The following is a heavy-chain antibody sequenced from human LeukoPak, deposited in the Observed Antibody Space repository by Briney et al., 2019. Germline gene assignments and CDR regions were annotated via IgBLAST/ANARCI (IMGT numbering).Heavy chain of an antibody. Sequence: PSETLSLTCGVYGGSFSGYYWTWIRQPPGKGLEWIGEINHSGSTNYNPSLKSRVTISVDTSKNQFSLKLSSVTAADTAVYYCARGRYSPTRAYYFDYWGQGTLVTVSS. J-gene: IGHJ4*02. V-gene: IGHV4-34*01. D-gene: IGHD3-16*02. CDR2: INHSGST. CDR1: GGSFSGYY. CDR3: ARGRYSPTRAYYFDY.